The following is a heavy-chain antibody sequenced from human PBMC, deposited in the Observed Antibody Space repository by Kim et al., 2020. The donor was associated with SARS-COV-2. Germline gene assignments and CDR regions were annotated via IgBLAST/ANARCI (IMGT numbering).Heavy chain of an antibody. Sequence: SETLSLTCAVSGGSISSGGYSWSWIRQPPGKGLEWIGYIYYSGSTYYNPSLKSRVTISVDRSKNQFSLKLSSVTAADTAVYYCARGVGYRALYYFDYWGQGTLVTVSS. CDR2: IYYSGST. J-gene: IGHJ4*02. V-gene: IGHV4-30-2*01. CDR3: ARGVGYRALYYFDY. D-gene: IGHD3-16*02. CDR1: GGSISSGGYS.